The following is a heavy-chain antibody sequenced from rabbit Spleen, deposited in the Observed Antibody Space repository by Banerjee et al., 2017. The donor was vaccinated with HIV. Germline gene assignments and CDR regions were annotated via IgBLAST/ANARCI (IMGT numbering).Heavy chain of an antibody. V-gene: IGHV1S43*01. D-gene: IGHD6-1*01. Sequence: QLEESGGGLVKPEGSLTLTCTASGFSFSSSDYMCWVRQAPGKGLEWIACIRSDSGNTWYASWVNGRFTISRSTSLNTVDLRMTSLTAADTATYFCARAADGVAGYADAFDPWGPGTLVTVS. J-gene: IGHJ2*01. CDR1: GFSFSSSDY. CDR2: IRSDSGNT. CDR3: ARAADGVAGYADAFDP.